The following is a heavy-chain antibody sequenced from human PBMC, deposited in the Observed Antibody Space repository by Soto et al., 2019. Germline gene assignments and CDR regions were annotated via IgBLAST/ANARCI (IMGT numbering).Heavy chain of an antibody. CDR3: ARKDSGYADYMDV. J-gene: IGHJ6*03. Sequence: QVQLQESGPGLVKPSQTLSLTCTVSGGSISRGGYYWSWIRQHPGKGLEWIGYIYYSGGTYYNPSLKSRVTTSVDTSENQFSLRLSSVTAADTAVYYCARKDSGYADYMDVWGKGTTVTVSS. CDR2: IYYSGGT. D-gene: IGHD5-12*01. CDR1: GGSISRGGYY. V-gene: IGHV4-31*03.